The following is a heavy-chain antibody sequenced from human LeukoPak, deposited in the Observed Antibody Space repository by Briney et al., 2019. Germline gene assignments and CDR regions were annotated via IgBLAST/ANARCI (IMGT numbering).Heavy chain of an antibody. CDR1: GGFISSYY. J-gene: IGHJ4*02. V-gene: IGHV4-59*01. CDR3: ARDFGYGSDY. Sequence: NPSETLSLTCTVSGGFISSYYWSWIRQPPGKGLEWIGYIYYSGSTNYNPSLKSRVTISVDTSKNQFSLKLSSVTAADTAVYYCARDFGYGSDYWGQGIEVIVSS. D-gene: IGHD5-12*01. CDR2: IYYSGST.